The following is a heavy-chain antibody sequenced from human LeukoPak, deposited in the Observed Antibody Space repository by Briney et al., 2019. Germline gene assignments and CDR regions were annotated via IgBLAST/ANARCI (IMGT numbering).Heavy chain of an antibody. J-gene: IGHJ4*02. CDR3: ARVFKRVITFGEVIVNPKYYLDY. CDR1: GGSITSNSYY. CDR2: ITYSGST. Sequence: SETLSLTCTVSGGSITSNSYYWGWIRQPPGKGLEWIGSITYSGSTYYNPSLKRRVTISIDTSKNQFSLKLSSVTAADTAMYYCARVFKRVITFGEVIVNPKYYLDYWGQGTLVTVSS. D-gene: IGHD3-16*02. V-gene: IGHV4-39*07.